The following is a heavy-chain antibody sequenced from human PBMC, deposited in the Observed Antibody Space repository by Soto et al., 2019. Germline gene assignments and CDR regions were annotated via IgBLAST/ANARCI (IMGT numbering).Heavy chain of an antibody. CDR2: INPNSGGT. Sequence: GASVKVSCKASGYTFTGYYMHWVRQAPGQGLEWMGWINPNSGGTNYARKFQGWVTMTRDTSISTAYMELSRLRSDDTAVYYCARDGCSSTSCSIPDYYYYYGMDVWGQGTTVTVSS. D-gene: IGHD2-2*01. CDR3: ARDGCSSTSCSIPDYYYYYGMDV. CDR1: GYTFTGYY. V-gene: IGHV1-2*04. J-gene: IGHJ6*02.